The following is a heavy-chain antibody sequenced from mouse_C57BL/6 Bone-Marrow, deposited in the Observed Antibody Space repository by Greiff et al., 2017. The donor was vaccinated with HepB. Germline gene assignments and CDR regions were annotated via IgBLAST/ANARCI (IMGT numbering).Heavy chain of an antibody. CDR1: GFTFSSYA. CDR3: ARDRWVDLYFDY. Sequence: EVQLVESGGGLVKPGGSLKLSCAASGFTFSSYAMSWVRQTPEKRLEWVATISDGGSYTYYPDNVKGRFTISRDNAKNNLYLQMSHLKSEDTAMYYCARDRWVDLYFDYWGQGTTLTVSS. V-gene: IGHV5-4*01. J-gene: IGHJ2*01. CDR2: ISDGGSYT. D-gene: IGHD1-1*02.